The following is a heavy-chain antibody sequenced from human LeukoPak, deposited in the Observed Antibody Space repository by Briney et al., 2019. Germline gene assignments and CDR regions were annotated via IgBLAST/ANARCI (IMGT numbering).Heavy chain of an antibody. Sequence: PGRSLRLSCAASGFTFSSYGMHWVRQAPGKGLECVAIISYDGGNKYYTDSVKGRFTISRDNSKNTLYLQMNSLRAEDTAVYYCAKSGIEAAGSLVYFDYWGQGTLVTASS. D-gene: IGHD6-13*01. CDR1: GFTFSSYG. J-gene: IGHJ4*02. CDR3: AKSGIEAAGSLVYFDY. V-gene: IGHV3-30*18. CDR2: ISYDGGNK.